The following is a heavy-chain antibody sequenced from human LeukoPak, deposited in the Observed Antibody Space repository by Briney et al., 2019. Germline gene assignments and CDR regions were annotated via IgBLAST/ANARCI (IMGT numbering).Heavy chain of an antibody. CDR1: GASVTTYS. D-gene: IGHD4-11*01. Sequence: SETLSLTCIVSGASVTTYSWNWLRQSPGKGLEWIGYFSLGGETTSYTSSLKSRVTISRDTSKNQLSLKLTSVTAADTAVYYCARWDDSYWAFGTWGPGTLVTVSS. J-gene: IGHJ5*02. V-gene: IGHV4-59*08. CDR3: ARWDDSYWAFGT. CDR2: FSLGGETT.